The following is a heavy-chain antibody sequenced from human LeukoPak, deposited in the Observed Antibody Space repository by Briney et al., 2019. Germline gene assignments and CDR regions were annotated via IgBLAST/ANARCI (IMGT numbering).Heavy chain of an antibody. CDR1: GGTFSSYA. CDR2: IIPIFGTA. Sequence: ASVKVSCKASGGTFSSYAISWVRQAPGQGLEWMGGIIPIFGTANYAQKFQGRVTITADKSTSTAYMELSSLRSEDTAVYYCATDLSLGLHTSLHFDYWGQGTLVTVSS. V-gene: IGHV1-69*06. D-gene: IGHD5-24*01. J-gene: IGHJ4*02. CDR3: ATDLSLGLHTSLHFDY.